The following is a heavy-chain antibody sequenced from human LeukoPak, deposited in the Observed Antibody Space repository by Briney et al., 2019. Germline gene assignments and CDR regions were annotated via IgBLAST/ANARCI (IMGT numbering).Heavy chain of an antibody. J-gene: IGHJ4*02. CDR2: ISYDGSNK. D-gene: IGHD5-18*01. CDR1: GFTFSSYA. V-gene: IGHV3-30-3*01. CDR3: AGGWIQLWSNFDY. Sequence: PGGCLRLSCAASGFTFSSYAMHWVRQAPGKGLERVAVISYDGSNKYYADSVKGRFTISRDNSKNTLYLQMNSLRAEDTAVYNCAGGWIQLWSNFDYWGQGTLVTVSS.